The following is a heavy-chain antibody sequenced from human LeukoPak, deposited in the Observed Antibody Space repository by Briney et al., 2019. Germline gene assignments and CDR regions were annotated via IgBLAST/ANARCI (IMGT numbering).Heavy chain of an antibody. CDR2: IYYSGAT. V-gene: IGHV4-59*01. CDR3: ARVSGDTAQDAFDF. D-gene: IGHD5-18*01. J-gene: IGHJ3*01. Sequence: KSSETPSLTCTVSGGSFSSYCWTWIRQPPGKGLEWIGYIYYSGATVYNPSLTSRVTISIDTPKNQVSLKLSSVTAADTAVYYCARVSGDTAQDAFDFWGQGTMVTVSS. CDR1: GGSFSSYC.